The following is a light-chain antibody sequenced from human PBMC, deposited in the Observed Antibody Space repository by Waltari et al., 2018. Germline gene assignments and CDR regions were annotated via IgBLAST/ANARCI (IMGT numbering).Light chain of an antibody. CDR1: SRAVGNYKR. J-gene: IGLJ2*01. CDR3: SSYAGSSKGV. V-gene: IGLV2-23*02. CDR2: AVS. Sequence: QSALTQPAAVSVSPGHSITISCTGTSRAVGNYKRVSWYQQHPGKAPKLMIYAVSKRPSGVSDRFSGSKSGDMASLTISGLQPEDEAEYFCSSYAGSSKGVFGGGTKVTVL.